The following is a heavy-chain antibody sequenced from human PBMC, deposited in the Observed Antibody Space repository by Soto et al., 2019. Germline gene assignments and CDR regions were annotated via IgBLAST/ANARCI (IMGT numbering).Heavy chain of an antibody. J-gene: IGHJ6*02. CDR1: GGSITSGGYY. D-gene: IGHD2-15*01. V-gene: IGHV4-31*03. CDR2: IYYSGST. CDR3: ARDWYCSGGSCYSYSGMDV. Sequence: SETLSLTCTVSGGSITSGGYYWSWIRQHPGKGLEWIGYIYYSGSTYYNLSLKSRVTISVDTSKNQFSLKLSSVTAADTAVYYCARDWYCSGGSCYSYSGMDVWGQGTTVTVSS.